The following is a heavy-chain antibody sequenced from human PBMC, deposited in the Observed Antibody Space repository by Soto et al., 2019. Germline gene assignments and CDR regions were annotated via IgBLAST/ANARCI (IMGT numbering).Heavy chain of an antibody. CDR2: INPSGAST. Sequence: QVQLVQSGAEVKKPGASVKVACKASGYSFNSYYMHWVRQAPGQGPEWMGVINPSGASTSYAQKFQGRVTMTRDTSTSTVYMELISLRSEDTDLYYCASDYNDYQRQHVFDIWGQGTLVTVSS. J-gene: IGHJ3*02. V-gene: IGHV1-46*02. CDR3: ASDYNDYQRQHVFDI. D-gene: IGHD4-17*01. CDR1: GYSFNSYY.